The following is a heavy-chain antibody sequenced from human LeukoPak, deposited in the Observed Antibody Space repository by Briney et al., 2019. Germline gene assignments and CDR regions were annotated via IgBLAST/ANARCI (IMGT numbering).Heavy chain of an antibody. Sequence: SETLSLTCAVYGGSFSGCYWSWIRQPPGKGLEWIGEINHSGSTNYNPSLKSRVTISVDTSKNQFSLKLSSVTAADTAVYYCARGETTVVTRGFDYWGQGTLVTVSS. CDR2: INHSGST. CDR3: ARGETTVVTRGFDY. V-gene: IGHV4-34*01. D-gene: IGHD4-23*01. J-gene: IGHJ4*02. CDR1: GGSFSGCY.